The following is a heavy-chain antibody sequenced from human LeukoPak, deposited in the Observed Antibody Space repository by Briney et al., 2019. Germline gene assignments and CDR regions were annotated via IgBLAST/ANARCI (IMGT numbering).Heavy chain of an antibody. CDR1: GFTFSDYP. D-gene: IGHD4-23*01. V-gene: IGHV3-23*01. J-gene: IGHJ4*02. CDR3: AKSYGNSQPYYDF. Sequence: GGTLRLSCATSGFTFSDYPMAWVRQGPGKGLEWVSAISCDGRYTPYADAVKGRYTISRDNSKNTLFLQMSSLRTEDTAVYYCAKSYGNSQPYYDFWGQGILVTVS. CDR2: ISCDGRYT.